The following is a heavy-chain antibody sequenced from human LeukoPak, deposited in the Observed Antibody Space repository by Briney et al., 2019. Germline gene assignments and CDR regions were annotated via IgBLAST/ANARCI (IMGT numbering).Heavy chain of an antibody. CDR3: ARDDTAVAAIHDAFDI. CDR2: IYYSGST. D-gene: IGHD2-15*01. V-gene: IGHV4-30-4*08. Sequence: PSETLSLTCTVSGGSISSGDYYWSWIRQPPGKGLEWIGYIYYSGSTYYNPSLKSRVTISVDTSKNQFSLKLSSVTAADTAVYYCARDDTAVAAIHDAFDIWGQGTMVTVSS. CDR1: GGSISSGDYY. J-gene: IGHJ3*02.